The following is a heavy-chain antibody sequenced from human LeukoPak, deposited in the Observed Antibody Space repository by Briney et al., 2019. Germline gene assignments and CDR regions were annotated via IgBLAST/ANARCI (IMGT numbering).Heavy chain of an antibody. J-gene: IGHJ4*02. Sequence: SETLSLTCTVSGGSISSSSYYWGWIRQPPGKGLEWIGSIYYSGSTYYNPSLKSRVTISVDTSKNQFSLKLSSVTAADTAVYYCARDEFLGPYFSSTSCYSDYWGQGTLVPVSS. V-gene: IGHV4-39*07. CDR2: IYYSGST. D-gene: IGHD2-2*01. CDR3: ARDEFLGPYFSSTSCYSDY. CDR1: GGSISSSSYY.